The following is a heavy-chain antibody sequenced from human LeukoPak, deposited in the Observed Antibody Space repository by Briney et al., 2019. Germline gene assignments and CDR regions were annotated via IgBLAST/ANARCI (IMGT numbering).Heavy chain of an antibody. J-gene: IGHJ4*02. V-gene: IGHV1-18*01. CDR2: ISAYNGNT. Sequence: ASVKVSCKASGYTFTSYGISWVRQAPGQGLEWMGWISAYNGNTNYAQKLQGRVTMTTHTSTSTADMELRSLRSADTAVYYCAREEATEEFDYWGQGTLVTVSS. CDR1: GYTFTSYG. CDR3: AREEATEEFDY.